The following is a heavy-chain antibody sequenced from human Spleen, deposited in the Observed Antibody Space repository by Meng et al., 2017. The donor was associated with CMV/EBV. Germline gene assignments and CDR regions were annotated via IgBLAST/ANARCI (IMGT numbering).Heavy chain of an antibody. J-gene: IGHJ5*02. CDR2: INWNGGST. D-gene: IGHD3-10*01. CDR1: GFTFDDYG. V-gene: IGHV3-20*04. CDR3: ARVGPMVRDVDP. Sequence: AASGFTFDDYGMSWVRQAPGKGLEWVSGINWNGGSTGYADSVKGRFTISRDNAKNSLYLQMNSLRAEDTALYYCARVGPMVRDVDPWGQGTLVTVSS.